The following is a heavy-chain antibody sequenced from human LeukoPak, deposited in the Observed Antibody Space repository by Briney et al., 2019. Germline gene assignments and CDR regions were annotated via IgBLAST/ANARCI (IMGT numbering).Heavy chain of an antibody. J-gene: IGHJ5*02. V-gene: IGHV3-21*01. CDR2: ISSSSSYI. Sequence: GGSLILSCAASGFTFSSYSRNGGRQAPGKGLELVSSISSSSSYIYYAASVKGRFTISRDNAKNSLYLQMNSLRAEDTAEYYCASLNWFDPWGQGTLVTVSS. CDR3: ASLNWFDP. CDR1: GFTFSSYS.